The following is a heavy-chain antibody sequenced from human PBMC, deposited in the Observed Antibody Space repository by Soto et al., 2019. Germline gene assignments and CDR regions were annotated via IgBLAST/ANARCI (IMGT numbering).Heavy chain of an antibody. CDR2: ISSSSSYI. Sequence: EVQLVESGGGLVKPGGSLRLSCAASGFTFSSYSMNWVRQAPGKGLEWVSSISSSSSYIYYADSVKGRFTISRDNAKNSLYLQINSLRAEDTAVYYCAILPTGTTCNYWGQGTLVTVSS. CDR3: AILPTGTTCNY. D-gene: IGHD1-1*01. V-gene: IGHV3-21*01. CDR1: GFTFSSYS. J-gene: IGHJ4*02.